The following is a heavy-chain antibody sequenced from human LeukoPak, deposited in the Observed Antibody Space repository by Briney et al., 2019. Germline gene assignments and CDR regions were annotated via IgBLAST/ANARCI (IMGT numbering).Heavy chain of an antibody. CDR1: GGSISSYY. J-gene: IGHJ6*03. D-gene: IGHD1-14*01. V-gene: IGHV4-4*07. CDR3: ARVNREDYYYYYMDV. Sequence: SETLSLTCTVSGGSISSYYWSWIRQPAGKGLEWIGRIYTSGSTNYNPSLKSRVTISVDTSKNQFSLKLSSVTATDTAVYYCARVNREDYYYYYMDVWGKGTTVTVSS. CDR2: IYTSGST.